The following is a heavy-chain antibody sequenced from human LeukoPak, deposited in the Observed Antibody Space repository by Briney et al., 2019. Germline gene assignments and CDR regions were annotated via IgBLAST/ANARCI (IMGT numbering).Heavy chain of an antibody. V-gene: IGHV1-2*02. Sequence: ASVKVSCKASGYTFTGYYMHWVRQAPGQGLEWMGWINPNSGGTNYAQKFQGRVTMTRDTSISIAYMELSRLRSDDTAVYYCARDRVRYCSSTSCYRRLCVCEFDPWGQGTLVTVSS. J-gene: IGHJ5*02. CDR2: INPNSGGT. CDR3: ARDRVRYCSSTSCYRRLCVCEFDP. D-gene: IGHD2-2*01. CDR1: GYTFTGYY.